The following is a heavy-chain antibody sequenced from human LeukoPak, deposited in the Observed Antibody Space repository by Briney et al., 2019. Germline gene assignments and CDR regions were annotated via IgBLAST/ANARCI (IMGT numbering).Heavy chain of an antibody. Sequence: GGSLRLSCAASGFTFSKYWMLWVRQAPGKGLESVSRINTDGTVTTYADSVKGRFTVSRDNADNTMFLQMNSVRDEDTAVYYCETKQWLAPPPDSWGQGTPVTVSS. CDR2: INTDGTVT. CDR1: GFTFSKYW. D-gene: IGHD6-19*01. J-gene: IGHJ4*02. V-gene: IGHV3-74*01. CDR3: ETKQWLAPPPDS.